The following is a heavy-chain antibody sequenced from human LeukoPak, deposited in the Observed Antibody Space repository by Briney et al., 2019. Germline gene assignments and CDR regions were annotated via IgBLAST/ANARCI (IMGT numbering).Heavy chain of an antibody. Sequence: PGGSLRLSCAASGFTFSSYAMSWVRQAPGKGLEWVSAISGSGGSTYYADSVKGRFTISRDNSKNTLYLQMNSLRAEDTAVYYCVKDQFWSGYPNNWFDPWGQGTLVTVSS. D-gene: IGHD3-3*01. CDR1: GFTFSSYA. V-gene: IGHV3-23*01. CDR2: ISGSGGST. CDR3: VKDQFWSGYPNNWFDP. J-gene: IGHJ5*02.